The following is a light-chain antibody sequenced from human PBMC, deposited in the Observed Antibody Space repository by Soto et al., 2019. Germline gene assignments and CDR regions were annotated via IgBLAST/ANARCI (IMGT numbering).Light chain of an antibody. CDR1: QSISSW. J-gene: IGKJ1*01. CDR3: QHDNDYQWT. V-gene: IGKV1-5*03. Sequence: DIQMTQSPATLSASVGDRVTITCRAIQSISSWLAWYQQKPGKAPNLLIDKASSLQSGVPSRFSGGGFWTEFKLTVSGLQPDDFAIYCCQHDNDYQWTFGQGSMVEI. CDR2: KAS.